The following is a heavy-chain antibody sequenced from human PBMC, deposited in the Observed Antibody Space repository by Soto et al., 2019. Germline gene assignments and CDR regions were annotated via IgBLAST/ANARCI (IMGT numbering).Heavy chain of an antibody. CDR1: GFTVSGNY. CDR3: ARQRLEGNYVDF. CDR2: IYSGGRT. D-gene: IGHD5-12*01. J-gene: IGHJ4*02. V-gene: IGHV3-66*04. Sequence: ESGGGLVQPGGSLRLSCAASGFTVSGNYMTWVRQAPGKGLEWVSVIYSGGRTYYADSVKGRFTISRDNSKNTLYLQMNSLRAEDTAVYFCARQRLEGNYVDFWGQGTLVTVSS.